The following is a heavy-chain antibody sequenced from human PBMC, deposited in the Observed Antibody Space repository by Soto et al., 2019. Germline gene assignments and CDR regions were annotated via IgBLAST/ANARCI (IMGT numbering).Heavy chain of an antibody. CDR3: ARWSGSLGGGYDY. J-gene: IGHJ4*02. D-gene: IGHD3-3*01. Sequence: SVKVSCKASGGTFSSYAISWVRQAPGQGLEWMGGIIPIFGTANYAQKFQGRVTITADESTSTAYMELSSLSSVTAADTAVYYCARWSGSLGGGYDYWGQGTLVTVSS. V-gene: IGHV1-69*13. CDR2: IIPIFGTA. CDR1: GGTFSSYA.